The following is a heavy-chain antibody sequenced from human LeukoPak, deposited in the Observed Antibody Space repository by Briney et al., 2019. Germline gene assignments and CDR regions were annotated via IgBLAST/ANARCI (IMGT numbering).Heavy chain of an antibody. CDR3: ARGYSYGARDFDY. Sequence: ASVKVSCKASGYTFTGYYMHWVRQAPGQGLEWMGWINPNSGGTNYAQKFQGRVTMTRDTSISTAYMELSSLRSEDTAVYYCARGYSYGARDFDYWGQGTLVTVSS. CDR2: INPNSGGT. CDR1: GYTFTGYY. J-gene: IGHJ4*02. V-gene: IGHV1-2*02. D-gene: IGHD5-18*01.